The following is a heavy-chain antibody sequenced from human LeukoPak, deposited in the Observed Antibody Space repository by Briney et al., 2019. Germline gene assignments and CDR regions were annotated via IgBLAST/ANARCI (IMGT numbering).Heavy chain of an antibody. CDR3: AKDRMAQWYYDSSGYQRGGHFDY. Sequence: GGSLRLSCAASGLTFSSYAMNWVRQGPGRGLEWVSTISGSGDSTYYADSVKGRFTISRDNSKNTLYLQMNSLRAEDTAVYYCAKDRMAQWYYDSSGYQRGGHFDYWGQGTLVTVSS. J-gene: IGHJ4*02. V-gene: IGHV3-23*01. CDR2: ISGSGDST. D-gene: IGHD3-22*01. CDR1: GLTFSSYA.